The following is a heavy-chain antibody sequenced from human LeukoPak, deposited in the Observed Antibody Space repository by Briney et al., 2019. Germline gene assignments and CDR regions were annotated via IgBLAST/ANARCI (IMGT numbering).Heavy chain of an antibody. D-gene: IGHD3-22*01. CDR1: GFTFTSDW. CDR3: ATLENYYDSSGASTLDAFDI. Sequence: GGSLRFSCAASGFTFTSDWMAWLRQAPGKGLEWVSVIYSGGSTYYADSVKGRFTISRDNPKNTLYLQMNSLRAEDTAVYYCATLENYYDSSGASTLDAFDIWGQGTMVTVSS. CDR2: IYSGGST. J-gene: IGHJ3*02. V-gene: IGHV3-66*01.